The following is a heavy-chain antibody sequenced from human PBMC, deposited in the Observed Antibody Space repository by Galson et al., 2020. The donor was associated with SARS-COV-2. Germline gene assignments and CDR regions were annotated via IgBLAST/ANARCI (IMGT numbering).Heavy chain of an antibody. D-gene: IGHD2-15*01. CDR2: IKQDGSEK. V-gene: IGHV3-7*03. Sequence: GGSLRLSCAASGFTFSSYWMSWVRQAPGKGLEWVANIKQDGSEKYNVDSVKGRFTISRDNAKNSLYLQMNSLRAEDTAVYYCARGVCSGGGCYAGVVDYWGQGTLVTVSS. CDR3: ARGVCSGGGCYAGVVDY. J-gene: IGHJ4*02. CDR1: GFTFSSYW.